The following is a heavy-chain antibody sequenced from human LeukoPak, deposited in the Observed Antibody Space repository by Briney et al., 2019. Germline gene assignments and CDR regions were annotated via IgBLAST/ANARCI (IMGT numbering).Heavy chain of an antibody. J-gene: IGHJ4*02. V-gene: IGHV4-4*07. Sequence: SENLSLTCTVSGGSISNYFWSWIRQPAGKGLEWIGRIYSNGNTNYYPSLKSRLTMSIDTSKNQFSLRLSSVTAADTAVYYCARGNGSGSPIDYWGQGTLVTVSA. D-gene: IGHD3-10*01. CDR1: GGSISNYF. CDR2: IYSNGNT. CDR3: ARGNGSGSPIDY.